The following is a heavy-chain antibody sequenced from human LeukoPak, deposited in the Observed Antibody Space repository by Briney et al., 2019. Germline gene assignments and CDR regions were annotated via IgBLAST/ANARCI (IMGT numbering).Heavy chain of an antibody. CDR1: GFTFSSYS. V-gene: IGHV3-48*01. CDR3: ARVVSYSVEGFWSGYYSRTYYYYYMDV. D-gene: IGHD3-3*01. Sequence: GGSLRLSCAASGFTFSSYSMNWVRQAPGKGLEWVSYISSSSSTIYYADSVKGRFTISRDNAKNSLYLQMNSLRAEDTAVYYCARVVSYSVEGFWSGYYSRTYYYYYMDVWGKGTTVTVSS. J-gene: IGHJ6*03. CDR2: ISSSSSTI.